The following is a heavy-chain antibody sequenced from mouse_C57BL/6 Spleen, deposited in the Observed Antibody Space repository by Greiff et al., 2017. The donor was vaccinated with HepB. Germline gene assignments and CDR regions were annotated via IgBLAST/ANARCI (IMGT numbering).Heavy chain of an antibody. J-gene: IGHJ4*01. Sequence: EVKLQESGPGLVKPSQSLSLTCSVTGYSITSGYYWNWIRQFPGNKLEWMGYISYDGSNNYNPSLKNRISITRDTSKNQFFLKLNSVTTEDTATYYCARETHSGYVGVDYWGQGTSVTVSS. V-gene: IGHV3-6*01. CDR1: GYSITSGYY. CDR2: ISYDGSN. D-gene: IGHD3-2*02. CDR3: ARETHSGYVGVDY.